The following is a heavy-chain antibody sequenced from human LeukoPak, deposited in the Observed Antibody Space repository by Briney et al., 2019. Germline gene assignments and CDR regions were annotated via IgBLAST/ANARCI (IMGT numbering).Heavy chain of an antibody. CDR1: GFTFSSYG. D-gene: IGHD5-12*01. J-gene: IGHJ6*02. CDR3: ARGAKTIVATAYYGMDV. Sequence: GGSLRLSCAASGFTFSSYGMHLVRQAPGKGLEWVAVIWYDGSNKYYADSVKGRFTISRDNSKNTLYLQMNSLRAEDTAVYYCARGAKTIVATAYYGMDVWGQGTTVTISS. V-gene: IGHV3-33*01. CDR2: IWYDGSNK.